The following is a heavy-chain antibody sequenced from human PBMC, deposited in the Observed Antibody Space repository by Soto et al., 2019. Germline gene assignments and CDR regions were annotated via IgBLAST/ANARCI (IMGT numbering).Heavy chain of an antibody. CDR2: INADNSNT. J-gene: IGHJ6*03. D-gene: IGHD3-3*01. CDR1: GYTLTAYS. V-gene: IGHV1-3*01. Sequence: ASVKVSCKTSGYTLTAYSMHWVRQAPGHSLESMGWINADNSNTKVSEKFEGRVTITRDTVANAVYMELSSLTAEDTAVYYCARRRDFGNGYFTAPMDVWGKGTTVTVSS. CDR3: ARRRDFGNGYFTAPMDV.